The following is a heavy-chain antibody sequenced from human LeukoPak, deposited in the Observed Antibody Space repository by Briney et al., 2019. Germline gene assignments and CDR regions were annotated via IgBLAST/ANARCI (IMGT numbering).Heavy chain of an antibody. CDR1: GGSISSYY. Sequence: QTSETLSLTCSVSGGSISSYYWTWIRQPPGKGLEWIGSIFYSGSTYYNPSLKSRVTISVDTSKNQFSLKLSSVTAADTAVYYCARRDYDILTGTRYFDYWGQGTLVTVSS. CDR2: IFYSGST. V-gene: IGHV4-59*12. D-gene: IGHD3-9*01. CDR3: ARRDYDILTGTRYFDY. J-gene: IGHJ4*02.